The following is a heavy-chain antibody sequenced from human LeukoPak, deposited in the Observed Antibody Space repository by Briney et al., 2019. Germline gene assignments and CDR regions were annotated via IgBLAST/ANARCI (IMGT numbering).Heavy chain of an antibody. V-gene: IGHV3-23*01. J-gene: IGHJ4*02. CDR3: AKVKKWSIAAAAADY. CDR2: ISGSGGST. D-gene: IGHD6-13*01. Sequence: PGGSLRLSCAASGFTFSSYGMSWVRQAPGKGLEWVSAISGSGGSTYYADSVKGRFTISRDNSKNTLYLQMNSLRAEDTAVYYCAKVKKWSIAAAAADYWGQGTLVTVSS. CDR1: GFTFSSYG.